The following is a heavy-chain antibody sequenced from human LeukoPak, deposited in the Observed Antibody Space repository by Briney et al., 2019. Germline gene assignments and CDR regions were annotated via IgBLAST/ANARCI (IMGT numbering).Heavy chain of an antibody. J-gene: IGHJ6*04. Sequence: PGGSLRLSCAASGFTFSSYEMNWVRQAPGKGLEWVSYITSSGSTIYYADSVKGRFTISRDNAKNSLYLQMNSLRAEDTAVYYCAELGITMIGGVWGKGTTVTISS. CDR2: ITSSGSTI. D-gene: IGHD3-10*02. CDR1: GFTFSSYE. V-gene: IGHV3-48*03. CDR3: AELGITMIGGV.